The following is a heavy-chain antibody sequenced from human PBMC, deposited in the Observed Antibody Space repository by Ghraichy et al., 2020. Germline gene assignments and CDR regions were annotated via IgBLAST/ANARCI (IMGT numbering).Heavy chain of an antibody. D-gene: IGHD2-15*01. CDR2: ISAYNGNT. CDR1: GNTFTSYG. J-gene: IGHJ4*02. V-gene: IGHV1-18*04. CDR3: ARSDHVAAYYFDY. Sequence: ASVKVSCKASGNTFTSYGISWVRQAPGQGLEWMGWISAYNGNTNYAQNLQGRVTMTTDTSTSIASMELRSLRSDDTAVYYCARSDHVAAYYFDYWGQGTLVTVSS.